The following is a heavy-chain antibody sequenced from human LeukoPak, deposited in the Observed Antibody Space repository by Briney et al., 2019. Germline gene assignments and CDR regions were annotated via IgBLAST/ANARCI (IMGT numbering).Heavy chain of an antibody. CDR2: IYYSGST. Sequence: SETLSLACTVSGGSISSYYWSWIRQPPGKGLEWIGYIYYSGSTNYNPSLKSRVTISVDTSKNQFSLKLSSVTAADTAVYYCARTLGYCSSTSCYTPGSSGWFDPWGQGTLVTVSS. CDR3: ARTLGYCSSTSCYTPGSSGWFDP. D-gene: IGHD2-2*02. CDR1: GGSISSYY. J-gene: IGHJ5*02. V-gene: IGHV4-59*08.